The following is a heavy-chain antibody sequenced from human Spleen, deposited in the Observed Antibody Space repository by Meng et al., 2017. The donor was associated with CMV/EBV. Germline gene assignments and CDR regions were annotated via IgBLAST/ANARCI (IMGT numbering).Heavy chain of an antibody. V-gene: IGHV3-21*01. Sequence: GESLKISCAASGFTFGGYCMNWVRQAPGKGLEWISSISSSSTYIYYADSVKGRFTISRDNAENSLYLEMNSLRPEDTAVYYCVRDLPPYYDFWSGYLDLWGQGALVTSPQ. CDR3: VRDLPPYYDFWSGYLDL. CDR2: ISSSSTYI. J-gene: IGHJ5*02. D-gene: IGHD3-3*01. CDR1: GFTFGGYC.